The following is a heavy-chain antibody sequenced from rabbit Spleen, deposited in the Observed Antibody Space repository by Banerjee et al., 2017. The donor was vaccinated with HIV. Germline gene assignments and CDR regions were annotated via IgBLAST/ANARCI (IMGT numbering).Heavy chain of an antibody. CDR1: GIDFSSYY. J-gene: IGHJ4*01. CDR2: IYTGSGST. V-gene: IGHV1S40*01. CDR3: ARGSATMTMVITGFYFNL. Sequence: QSLEESGGDLVKPGGTLTLTCKASGIDFSSYYMCWVRQAPGKGLEWIGCIYTGSGSTYYASWAKGRFTISKTSSTTVTLQMTSLTAADTATYFCARGSATMTMVITGFYFNLWGPGTLVTVS. D-gene: IGHD2-1*01.